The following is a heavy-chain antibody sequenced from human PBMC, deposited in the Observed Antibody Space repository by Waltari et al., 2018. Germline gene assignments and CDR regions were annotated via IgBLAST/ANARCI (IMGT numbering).Heavy chain of an antibody. D-gene: IGHD6-19*01. CDR2: MKTDGSYA. CDR1: GFSLSRYW. V-gene: IGHV3-74*03. Sequence: EVQLVESGGGLVQTGGSLRLSCVASGFSLSRYWMYWVRQAPGKGPGGVSRMKTDGSYAEYADAVKGRLIITRENAKNTLYLQMNSLGVEDTAVYYCATGGLGLTGLDLWGQGTLVTVSS. CDR3: ATGGLGLTGLDL. J-gene: IGHJ5*02.